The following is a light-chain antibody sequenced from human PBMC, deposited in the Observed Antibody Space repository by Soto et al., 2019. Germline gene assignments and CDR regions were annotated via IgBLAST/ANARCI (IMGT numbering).Light chain of an antibody. J-gene: IGKJ2*01. CDR3: HTYNSYSLHT. V-gene: IGKV1-5*01. Sequence: DIQMTQSPSSLSASVGDRVTITCRASQNIVNYLNWYQRKPGKAPKLLIYGASSLESGVPSRFSGRGSGTEFTLTISSLQPDDCATYYCHTYNSYSLHTFGQGTKLEIK. CDR2: GAS. CDR1: QNIVNY.